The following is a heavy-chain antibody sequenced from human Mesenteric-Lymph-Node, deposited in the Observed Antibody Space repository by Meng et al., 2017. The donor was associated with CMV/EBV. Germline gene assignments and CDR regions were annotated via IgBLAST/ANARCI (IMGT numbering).Heavy chain of an antibody. V-gene: IGHV3-53*01. CDR2: IYPGGST. D-gene: IGHD4-23*01. CDR3: AKGATPVGSGAMDV. J-gene: IGHJ6*02. CDR1: GFIVSDNY. Sequence: GGSLRLSCVASGFIVSDNYMSWVRQAPGKGLEWVSVIYPGGSTYYADSVKGRFSISRDNSNNTLYLLMSSLRPEDTAVYYCAKGATPVGSGAMDVWGRGTTVTVSS.